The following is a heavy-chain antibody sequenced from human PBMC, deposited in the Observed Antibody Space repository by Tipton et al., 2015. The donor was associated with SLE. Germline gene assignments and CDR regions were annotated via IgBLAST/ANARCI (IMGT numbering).Heavy chain of an antibody. CDR1: GDSISANSYH. Sequence: PGLVKPSETLSLICTVSGDSISANSYHWGWVRQPPGKGLEWIGNVYYSGSTYYSASLRSRVTISLDRSKNHFSLTLNSVTAADTAVYYCVKSVVVVSPRDYYYYMDVWGKGTTVTVSS. V-gene: IGHV4-39*07. D-gene: IGHD2-15*01. J-gene: IGHJ6*03. CDR2: VYYSGST. CDR3: VKSVVVVSPRDYYYYMDV.